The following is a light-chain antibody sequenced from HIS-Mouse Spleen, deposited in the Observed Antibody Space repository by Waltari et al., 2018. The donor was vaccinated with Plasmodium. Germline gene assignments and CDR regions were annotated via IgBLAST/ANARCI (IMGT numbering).Light chain of an antibody. CDR3: YSTDSSGNHRV. Sequence: SYELPQPPSVSVSPGQTARITCPGDALPKKYAYWYQQKSGQAPVLVIYEDSKRPSGIPERFSGFSSGTMATLTISGAQVEDEADYYCYSTDSSGNHRVFGGGTKLTVL. CDR2: EDS. J-gene: IGLJ3*02. CDR1: ALPKKY. V-gene: IGLV3-10*01.